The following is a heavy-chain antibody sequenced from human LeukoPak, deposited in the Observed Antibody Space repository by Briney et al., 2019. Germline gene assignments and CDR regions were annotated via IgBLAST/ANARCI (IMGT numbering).Heavy chain of an antibody. J-gene: IGHJ4*02. Sequence: GGSLRLSCAASGFTFSSYWMHWARQAPGKGLVWVSRINSDGSSTTYADSVKGRFTISRDDAKYSLYLQMNSLRAEDTAVYYCAKSTVTNYFDNWGQGSLVTVSS. CDR1: GFTFSSYW. D-gene: IGHD4-17*01. V-gene: IGHV3-74*01. CDR3: AKSTVTNYFDN. CDR2: INSDGSST.